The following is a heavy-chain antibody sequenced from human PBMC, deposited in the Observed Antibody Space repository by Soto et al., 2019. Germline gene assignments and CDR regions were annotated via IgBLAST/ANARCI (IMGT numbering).Heavy chain of an antibody. Sequence: TSETLSLTCAVSGGSISSGGYSWSWIRQPPGKGLEWIGYIYHSGSTYYNPSLKSRVTISVDRSKNQFSLKLSSVTAADTAVYYCARNYYDSSGYYYPFDYWGQGTLVTVSS. CDR3: ARNYYDSSGYYYPFDY. V-gene: IGHV4-30-2*01. CDR1: GGSISSGGYS. CDR2: IYHSGST. J-gene: IGHJ4*02. D-gene: IGHD3-22*01.